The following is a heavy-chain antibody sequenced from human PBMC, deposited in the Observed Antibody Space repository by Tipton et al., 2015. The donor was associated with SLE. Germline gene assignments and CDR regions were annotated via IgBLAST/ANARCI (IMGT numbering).Heavy chain of an antibody. V-gene: IGHV4-34*01. CDR3: AREYVVFDY. D-gene: IGHD2-21*01. CDR1: GGSFSGYY. CDR2: INHSGST. J-gene: IGHJ4*02. Sequence: TLSLTCAVYGGSFSGYYWSWIRQPPGKGLEWIGEINHSGSTNYNPSLKSRVTISVDTSKNQFSLKPSSVTAADTAVYYCAREYVVFDYWGQGTLVTVSS.